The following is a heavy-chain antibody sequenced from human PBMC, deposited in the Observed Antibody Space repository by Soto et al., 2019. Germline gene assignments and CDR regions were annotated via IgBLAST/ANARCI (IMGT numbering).Heavy chain of an antibody. Sequence: SETLSLTCTLSGGSISSYYWSWIRQPPGKGLEWIGYIYYSGSTSYNPSLKSRVTISVDTSKNQFSLKLSSVTAADTAVYYCARVWGGAFDIWGQGTMVTV. D-gene: IGHD3-10*01. J-gene: IGHJ3*02. V-gene: IGHV4-59*01. CDR2: IYYSGST. CDR3: ARVWGGAFDI. CDR1: GGSISSYY.